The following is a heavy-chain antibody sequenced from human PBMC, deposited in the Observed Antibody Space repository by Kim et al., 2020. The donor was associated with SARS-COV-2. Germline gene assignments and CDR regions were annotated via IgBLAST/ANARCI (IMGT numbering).Heavy chain of an antibody. CDR2: ISYDGSNK. CDR1: GFTFSSYA. D-gene: IGHD4-17*01. J-gene: IGHJ6*02. Sequence: GGSLRLSCAASGFTFSSYAMHWVRQAPGKGLEWVAVISYDGSNKYYADSVEGRFTISRDNSKNTLYLQMNSLRAEDTAVYYCARGDYGDYVSYYYYGMDVWGQGTTVTVSS. CDR3: ARGDYGDYVSYYYYGMDV. V-gene: IGHV3-30-3*01.